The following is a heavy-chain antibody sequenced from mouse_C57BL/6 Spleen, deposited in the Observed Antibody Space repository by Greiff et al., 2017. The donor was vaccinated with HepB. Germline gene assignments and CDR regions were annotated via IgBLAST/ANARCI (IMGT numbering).Heavy chain of an antibody. D-gene: IGHD2-5*01. V-gene: IGHV5-4*01. J-gene: IGHJ3*01. Sequence: EVKLVESGGGLVKPGGSLKLSCAASGFTFSSYAMSWVRQTPEKRLEWVATISDGGSYTYYPDNVKGRFTISRDNAKNNLYLQMSHLKSEDTAMYYCAREGYDSNYVWFAYWGQGTLVTVSA. CDR1: GFTFSSYA. CDR2: ISDGGSYT. CDR3: AREGYDSNYVWFAY.